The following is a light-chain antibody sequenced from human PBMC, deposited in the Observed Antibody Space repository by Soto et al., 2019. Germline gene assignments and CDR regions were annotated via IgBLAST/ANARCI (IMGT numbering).Light chain of an antibody. CDR2: AVS. CDR1: SSDIGGYDH. V-gene: IGLV2-14*03. Sequence: QSALTQPASVSGSPGQSITISCSGTSSDIGGYDHVAWYQQFPGKSPKLIIYAVSDRPSGVSDRFSGSKSGISASLTISGLQTEDEADYYCISYTDRQSYLFGTGTKLTVL. CDR3: ISYTDRQSYL. J-gene: IGLJ1*01.